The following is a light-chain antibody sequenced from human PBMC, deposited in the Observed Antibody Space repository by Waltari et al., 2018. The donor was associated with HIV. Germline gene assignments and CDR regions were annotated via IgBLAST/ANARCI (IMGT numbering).Light chain of an antibody. V-gene: IGKV2-28*01. CDR3: MQDRQAPWT. CDR2: LAS. Sequence: DIVMPQPRLSLPVTPGEPASISCRSRQSLLHSNANIYLDWYLQRPGQSPQLLIYLASNRASGFPDRFSGSGSDTNVTLKIGRLAAEDVGVYCCMQDRQAPWTFDQGTKVEIK. CDR1: QSLLHSNANIY. J-gene: IGKJ1*01.